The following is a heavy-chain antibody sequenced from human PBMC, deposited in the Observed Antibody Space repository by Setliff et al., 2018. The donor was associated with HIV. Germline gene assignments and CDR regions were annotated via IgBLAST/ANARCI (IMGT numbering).Heavy chain of an antibody. CDR3: ARGIESFWSGYVR. CDR1: GASVRSDY. CDR2: VHYSGNN. V-gene: IGHV4-59*02. J-gene: IGHJ4*02. D-gene: IGHD3-3*01. Sequence: PSETLSLTCTVSGASVRSDYWSWIRQSPGKGLEWLGFVHYSGNNNYNPSLTSPVTMSVDTSKNLFSLKLTSVTPADTAVYYCARGIESFWSGYVRWGQGTLVTVSS.